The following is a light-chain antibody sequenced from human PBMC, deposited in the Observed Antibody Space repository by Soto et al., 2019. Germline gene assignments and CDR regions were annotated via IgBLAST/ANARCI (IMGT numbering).Light chain of an antibody. CDR3: MQSTQLPPT. CDR2: EVS. Sequence: IVITHSPLSLPVTPRDPSSIACRSTQSLLHSNGYNYLDWYLQKPGQSPQLLIYEVSTRVSGVPDRFSGSGSGTDFTLEISRVETDDVGIYYCMQSTQLPPTFGQGTRLEIK. CDR1: QSLLHSNGYNY. V-gene: IGKV2D-29*02. J-gene: IGKJ5*01.